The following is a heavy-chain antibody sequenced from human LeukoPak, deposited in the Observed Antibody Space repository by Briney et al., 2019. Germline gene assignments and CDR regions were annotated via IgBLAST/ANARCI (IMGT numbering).Heavy chain of an antibody. CDR3: ARDLSLGRHDDGEPFDF. J-gene: IGHJ4*02. CDR2: ISGYNGNT. Sequence: GASVMVSCKTSGYTFTNHGISWVRQAPGQGLEWMGWISGYNGNTNYVQKYRGRITMTTDTYTRTASLQLRSLRSDNTALYYCARDLSLGRHDDGEPFDFWGQGTLVTVSS. V-gene: IGHV1-18*01. D-gene: IGHD4-17*01. CDR1: GYTFTNHG.